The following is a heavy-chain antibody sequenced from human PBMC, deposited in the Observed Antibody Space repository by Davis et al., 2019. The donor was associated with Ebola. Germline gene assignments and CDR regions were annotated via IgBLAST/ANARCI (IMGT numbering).Heavy chain of an antibody. CDR1: GYTFTSYY. Sequence: ASVKVSCKASGYTFTSYYMHWVRQAPGQGPEWMGVLIPSGGSTSYVQKFQGRVTMTRDKSTSTVYMELSSLRSEDTAVYYCARGEEKLVSWFDLWGQGTLVTVSS. V-gene: IGHV1-46*01. CDR3: ARGEEKLVSWFDL. J-gene: IGHJ5*02. D-gene: IGHD6-13*01. CDR2: LIPSGGST.